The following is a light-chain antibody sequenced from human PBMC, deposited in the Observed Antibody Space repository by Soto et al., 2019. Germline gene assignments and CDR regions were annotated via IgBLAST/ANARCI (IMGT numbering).Light chain of an antibody. Sequence: DIRMTQSPSTLSASVGDRVTITCRASEPISRWLAWYQLSPGKAPKLLIHRASTLNSGVPARSSGSRSGTDFTLTIDSLQPDDFASYYCQQYKSYSPYTFGPGTRREIK. J-gene: IGKJ5*01. CDR3: QQYKSYSPYT. CDR2: RAS. CDR1: EPISRW. V-gene: IGKV1-5*03.